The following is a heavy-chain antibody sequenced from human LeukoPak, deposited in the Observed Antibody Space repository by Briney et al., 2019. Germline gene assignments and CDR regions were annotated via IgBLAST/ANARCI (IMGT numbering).Heavy chain of an antibody. CDR1: GGSFSGYY. Sequence: SETLSLTCAVYGGSFSGYYWSWIRQPPGKGLEWIGEINHSGSTNYNPSLKSRVTISVDTSKNQFSLKLSSVTAADTAVYYCAEGPKYYFDYWGQGTLVTVSS. CDR2: INHSGST. CDR3: AEGPKYYFDY. J-gene: IGHJ4*02. V-gene: IGHV4-34*01.